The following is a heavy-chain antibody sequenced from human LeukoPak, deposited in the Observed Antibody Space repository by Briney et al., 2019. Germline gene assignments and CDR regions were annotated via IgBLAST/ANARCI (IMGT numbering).Heavy chain of an antibody. V-gene: IGHV3-7*01. Sequence: QPGGSLRLSCTASGFTFSSYCMPWVRQTPEKGLEWVANIRQDGGKKDYAASVKGRFTISRDNAKNSLYLQMNSLRTEDTAVYYCARYYYASAFDYWGQGTLVTVSS. D-gene: IGHD3-10*01. J-gene: IGHJ4*02. CDR2: IRQDGGKK. CDR3: ARYYYASAFDY. CDR1: GFTFSSYC.